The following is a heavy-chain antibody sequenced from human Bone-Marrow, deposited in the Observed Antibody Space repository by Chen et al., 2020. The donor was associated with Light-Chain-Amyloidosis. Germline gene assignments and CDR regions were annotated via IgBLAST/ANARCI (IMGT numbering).Heavy chain of an antibody. CDR2: ITGRGGST. V-gene: IGHV3-23*01. CDR1: GFTFSTYA. CDR3: ARAPGNTTGAPVCFDY. Sequence: EVQLLESGGGLVQPGGSLRLSCAASGFTFSTYAMSWVRQAPGKGLEWVSAITGRGGSTYYADSVKGRFTISRDNSKNTLSLLMNSLRAEDTAVYYCARAPGNTTGAPVCFDYWGQGTLVTVAS. J-gene: IGHJ4*02. D-gene: IGHD1-1*01.